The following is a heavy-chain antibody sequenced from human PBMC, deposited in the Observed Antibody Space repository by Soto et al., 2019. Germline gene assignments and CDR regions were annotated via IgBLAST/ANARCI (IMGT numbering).Heavy chain of an antibody. V-gene: IGHV5-51*01. CDR1: GYSFTSYW. CDR2: IYPGDSDT. CDR3: ARGADTAMVVEYNWFDP. J-gene: IGHJ5*02. D-gene: IGHD5-18*01. Sequence: GESLKISCKGSGYSFTSYWIGWVRQMPGKGLEWMGIIYPGDSDTRYSPSFQGQVTISADKSISTAYLQWSSLKASDTAMYYCARGADTAMVVEYNWFDPWGQGTLGTVSS.